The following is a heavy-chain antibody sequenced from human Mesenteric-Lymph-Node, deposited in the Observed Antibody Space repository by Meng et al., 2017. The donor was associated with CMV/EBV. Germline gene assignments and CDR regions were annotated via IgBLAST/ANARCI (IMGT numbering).Heavy chain of an antibody. CDR1: GYTFTNYG. Sequence: ASVKVSCKASGYTFTNYGISWVRQAPGQGLEWMGWISAYNGNAEYAQKFQGRVTMTTDTSTSTAYMEVRSLRSDDTAVYYCARGGRSGVVPAATWGQGTLVTVSS. CDR3: ARGGRSGVVPAAT. CDR2: ISAYNGNA. D-gene: IGHD2-2*01. J-gene: IGHJ5*02. V-gene: IGHV1-18*01.